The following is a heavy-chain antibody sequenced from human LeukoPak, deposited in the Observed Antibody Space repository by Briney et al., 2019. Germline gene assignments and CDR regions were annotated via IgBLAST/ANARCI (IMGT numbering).Heavy chain of an antibody. D-gene: IGHD6-6*01. V-gene: IGHV1-2*02. CDR3: AREYEYSNSN. Sequence: ASVKVSCKASGYSFSGYYIHWVRQAPGQGLEWMGWMNPSNGGTNYAQKFQGRVTMARDTSISTAYMEVSSLRSDDTAIYYCAREYEYSNSNWGQGTLVTVSS. CDR1: GYSFSGYY. CDR2: MNPSNGGT. J-gene: IGHJ4*02.